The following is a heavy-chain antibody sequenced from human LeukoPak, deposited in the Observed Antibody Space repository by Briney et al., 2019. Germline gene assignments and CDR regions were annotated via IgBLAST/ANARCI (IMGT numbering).Heavy chain of an antibody. Sequence: GGSLRLSCAASGFTFSSYWMSWVRQAPGKGLEWVANIKQDGSEKYYVDSVKGRFTISRDNAKNSLYLQMNSLRAEDTAVYYCARDALTCTTTACSDYLDFWGQGTPVTVSS. D-gene: IGHD1-14*01. CDR2: IKQDGSEK. CDR3: ARDALTCTTTACSDYLDF. V-gene: IGHV3-7*01. CDR1: GFTFSSYW. J-gene: IGHJ4*02.